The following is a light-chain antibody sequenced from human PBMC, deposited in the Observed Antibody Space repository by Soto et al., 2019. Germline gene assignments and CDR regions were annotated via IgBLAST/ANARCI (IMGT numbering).Light chain of an antibody. CDR3: QQYGSSPQT. Sequence: EIVMTQSPATLSMSPGERATLSCRASQSVGTNVAWFQQKPGQPPRLLMYGASTWASGIPVRFSGSGSGTDFTLTISRLEPEDFAVYYCQQYGSSPQTFGQGTKVEIK. CDR2: GAS. J-gene: IGKJ1*01. V-gene: IGKV3-20*01. CDR1: QSVGTN.